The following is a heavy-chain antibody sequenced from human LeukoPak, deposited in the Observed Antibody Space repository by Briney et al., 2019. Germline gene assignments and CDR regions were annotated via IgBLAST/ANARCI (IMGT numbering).Heavy chain of an antibody. CDR1: GGSISSYY. CDR2: IYYSGST. Sequence: SETLSLTCTVSGGSISSYYWSWIRQPPGKGLEWIGYIYYSGSTNYNPSVKSRVPISVDTSKNQFSLKLSSVTAADTAVYYCARVVAARTYYMDVWGKGTTVTVSS. V-gene: IGHV4-59*01. J-gene: IGHJ6*03. CDR3: ARVVAARTYYMDV. D-gene: IGHD6-6*01.